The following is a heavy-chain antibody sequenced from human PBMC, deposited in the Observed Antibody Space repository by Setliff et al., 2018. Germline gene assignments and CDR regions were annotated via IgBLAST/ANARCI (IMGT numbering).Heavy chain of an antibody. Sequence: SETLSLTCTVSGGSITNSYWSWIRQTPGKGLEWIGYVYNNGNNGITKYNPSLRSRVTMSLDTSKNNFSMQLRSVTAADTALYYCARGYCSSPSCFFAGWFDPWGQGTLVTVSS. CDR2: VYNNGNNGIT. CDR3: ARGYCSSPSCFFAGWFDP. V-gene: IGHV4-59*13. J-gene: IGHJ5*02. D-gene: IGHD2-2*01. CDR1: GGSITNSY.